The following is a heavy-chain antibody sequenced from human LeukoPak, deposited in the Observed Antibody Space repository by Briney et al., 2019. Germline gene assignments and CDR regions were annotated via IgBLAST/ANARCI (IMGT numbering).Heavy chain of an antibody. CDR3: ARGGGYGDLDY. V-gene: IGHV3-74*01. D-gene: IGHD4-17*01. Sequence: PGGSLRLSCSASGFTFSSYWMHWVRQAPGKGLVWVSRINTDGSSTSYADSVKGRFTISRDNAKNTLYLQMNSLRAEDTAVYYCARGGGYGDLDYWGQGTLVTVSS. CDR1: GFTFSSYW. J-gene: IGHJ4*02. CDR2: INTDGSST.